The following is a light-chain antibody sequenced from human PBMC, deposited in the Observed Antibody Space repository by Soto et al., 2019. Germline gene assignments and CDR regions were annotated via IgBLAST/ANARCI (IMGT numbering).Light chain of an antibody. J-gene: IGKJ1*01. Sequence: EMVMTQSPATLSVSPGERATLSCRASQSISSDLAWYQQKPGQAPRLLIYGASTRANGIPARFSGGGSGTEFTLTISSLQSEDFAVYYCQQYNNWPRTFGQGTKVGVK. CDR1: QSISSD. V-gene: IGKV3-15*01. CDR2: GAS. CDR3: QQYNNWPRT.